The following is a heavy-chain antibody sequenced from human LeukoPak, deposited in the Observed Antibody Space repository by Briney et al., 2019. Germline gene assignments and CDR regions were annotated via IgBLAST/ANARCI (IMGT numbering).Heavy chain of an antibody. CDR3: ARERMATIFDY. CDR1: GFTFSNYW. CDR2: ISYDGSNK. J-gene: IGHJ4*02. V-gene: IGHV3-30-3*01. Sequence: PGGSLRLSCAASGFTFSNYWMHWVRQAPGKGLEWVAVISYDGSNKYYADSVKGRFTISRDNSKNTLYLQMNSLRAEDTAVYYCARERMATIFDYWGQGTLVTVSS. D-gene: IGHD5-24*01.